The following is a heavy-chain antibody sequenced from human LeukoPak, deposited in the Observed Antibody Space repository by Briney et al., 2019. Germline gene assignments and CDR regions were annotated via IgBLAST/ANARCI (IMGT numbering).Heavy chain of an antibody. Sequence: PSETLSLTCTVSGGSISSSSYYWGWTRQPPGKGLEWIGSIYYSGSTNYNPSLKSRVTISVDTSKNQFSLKLSSVTAADTAVYYCARETSQKGAHYMDVWGKGTTVTISS. CDR3: ARETSQKGAHYMDV. CDR1: GGSISSSSYY. D-gene: IGHD3-16*01. J-gene: IGHJ6*03. V-gene: IGHV4-39*07. CDR2: IYYSGST.